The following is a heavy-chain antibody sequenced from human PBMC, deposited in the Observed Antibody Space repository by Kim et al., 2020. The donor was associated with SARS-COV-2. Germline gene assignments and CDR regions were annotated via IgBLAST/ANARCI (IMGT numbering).Heavy chain of an antibody. CDR2: IWYDGSNK. V-gene: IGHV3-33*01. Sequence: GGSLRLSCAASGFTFSSYGMHWVRQAPGKGLEWVAVIWYDGSNKYYADSVKGRFTISRDNSKNTLYLQMNSLRAEDTAVYYCARDEGSDGDIVVVPAASRYYYYGMDVWGQGTTVTVSS. D-gene: IGHD2-2*01. CDR1: GFTFSSYG. CDR3: ARDEGSDGDIVVVPAASRYYYYGMDV. J-gene: IGHJ6*02.